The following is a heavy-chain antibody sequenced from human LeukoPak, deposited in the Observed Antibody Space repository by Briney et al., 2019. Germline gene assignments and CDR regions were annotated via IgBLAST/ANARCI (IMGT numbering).Heavy chain of an antibody. CDR2: IIPIFGTA. D-gene: IGHD6-19*01. CDR1: GGTFSSYA. J-gene: IGHJ4*02. Sequence: SVTVSCKASGGTFSSYAISWVRQAPGQGLEWMGGIIPIFGTANYAQKFQGRVTITADESTSTAYMELSSLRSEDTAMYYCASGRTSSGWLFDYWGQGTLVTVSS. V-gene: IGHV1-69*13. CDR3: ASGRTSSGWLFDY.